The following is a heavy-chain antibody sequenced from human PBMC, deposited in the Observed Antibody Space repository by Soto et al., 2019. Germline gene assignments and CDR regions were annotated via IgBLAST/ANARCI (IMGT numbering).Heavy chain of an antibody. CDR3: ARDQVEYSSSSEGFYP. Sequence: GASVKVSCKASGYTFTSYGISWVRQAPGQGLEWMGWISAYNGNTNYAQKLQGRVTMTTDTSTSTAYMELRSLRSDDTAVYYCARDQVEYSSSSEGFYPWGQGTLVTVAS. CDR2: ISAYNGNT. J-gene: IGHJ5*02. V-gene: IGHV1-18*01. D-gene: IGHD6-6*01. CDR1: GYTFTSYG.